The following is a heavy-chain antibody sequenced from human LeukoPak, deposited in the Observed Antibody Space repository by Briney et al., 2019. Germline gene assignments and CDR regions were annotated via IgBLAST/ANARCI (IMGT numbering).Heavy chain of an antibody. J-gene: IGHJ4*02. Sequence: AGGSLRLSCAASGFTFSSYAMSWVRQAPGKGLEWVSAISGSGGSTYYADSVKGRFTISRDNSKNTLYLQMNSLRAEDTAVYYCAKGDHYDFWSGSVDWGQGTLVTVSS. D-gene: IGHD3-3*01. CDR3: AKGDHYDFWSGSVD. CDR1: GFTFSSYA. V-gene: IGHV3-23*01. CDR2: ISGSGGST.